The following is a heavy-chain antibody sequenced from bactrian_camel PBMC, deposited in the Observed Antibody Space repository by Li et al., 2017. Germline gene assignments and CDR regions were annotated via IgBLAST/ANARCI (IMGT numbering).Heavy chain of an antibody. D-gene: IGHD2*01. V-gene: IGHV3S54*01. Sequence: HVQLVESGGGSVQVGGSLTLSCTASGNIGRMYCLAWFRQAPGKEREVVAHLDRVGRMSDYRDSVKARFVISEDSAKNTLFLQMNNLKPEDTAMYYCAANSWCPNNPYVVSYRWNPTYWGQGTQVTVS. CDR3: AANSWCPNNPYVVSYRWNPTY. CDR2: LDRVGRMS. J-gene: IGHJ4*01. CDR1: GNIGRMYC.